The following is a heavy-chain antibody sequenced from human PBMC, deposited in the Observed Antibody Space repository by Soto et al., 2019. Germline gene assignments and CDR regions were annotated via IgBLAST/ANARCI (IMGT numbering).Heavy chain of an antibody. J-gene: IGHJ5*02. CDR2: ISSSSSTI. V-gene: IGHV3-48*01. CDR3: ARAALYNWNDVSWFDP. D-gene: IGHD1-1*01. CDR1: GFTFSSYS. Sequence: EVQLVESGGGLVQPGGSLRLSCAASGFTFSSYSMNWVRQAPGKGLEWVSYISSSSSTIYYADSVKGRFTISRDNATNSLYLQMNSLRAEDTAVYYCARAALYNWNDVSWFDPWGQGTLVTVSS.